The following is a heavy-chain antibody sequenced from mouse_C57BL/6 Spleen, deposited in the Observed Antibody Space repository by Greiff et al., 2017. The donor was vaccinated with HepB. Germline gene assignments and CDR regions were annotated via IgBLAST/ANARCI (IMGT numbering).Heavy chain of an antibody. V-gene: IGHV5-17*01. CDR1: GFTFSDYG. CDR2: ISSGSSTI. CDR3: ARWGRDYFDY. Sequence: DVKLVESGGGLVKPGGSLKLSCAASGFTFSDYGMHWVRQAPEKGLEWVAYISSGSSTIYYADTVKGRFTISRDNAKNTLFLQMTSLRSEDTAMYYCARWGRDYFDYWGQGTTLTVSS. J-gene: IGHJ2*01.